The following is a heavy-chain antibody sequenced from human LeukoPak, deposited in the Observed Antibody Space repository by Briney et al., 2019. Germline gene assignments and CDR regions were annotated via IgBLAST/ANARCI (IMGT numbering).Heavy chain of an antibody. D-gene: IGHD3-10*01. Sequence: GGPLQTSFRGLGLPLTNYWMGGGGRRPGKGGGGMGIISLGGSDTTYSPSFQGQVTISADKSVTSAYLQWSSLKASDTAIYYCALGAHGSTKFDYWGQGTLVTVSS. V-gene: IGHV5-51*01. CDR1: GLPLTNYW. J-gene: IGHJ4*02. CDR2: ISLGGSDT. CDR3: ALGAHGSTKFDY.